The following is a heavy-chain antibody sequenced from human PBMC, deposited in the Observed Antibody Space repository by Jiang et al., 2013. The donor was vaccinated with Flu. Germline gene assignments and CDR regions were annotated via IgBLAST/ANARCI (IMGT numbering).Heavy chain of an antibody. J-gene: IGHJ4*02. V-gene: IGHV5-10-1*01. CDR3: VRHAFGGNGWHYFDH. Sequence: QLVESGAELKKPGESLRISCFDFWIHLYRRTGSPGCARVPGKGLEWMGRIDPRSSYTSYSPSLQGRVIMSVDHSISAAYLHWSSLKASDTANYYCVRHAFGGNGWHYFDHWGQGALVTVSS. CDR2: IDPRSSYT. D-gene: IGHD3-10*01. CDR1: IHLYRRTG.